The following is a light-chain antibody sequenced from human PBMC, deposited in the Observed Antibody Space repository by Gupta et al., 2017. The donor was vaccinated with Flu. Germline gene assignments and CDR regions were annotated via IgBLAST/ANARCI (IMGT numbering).Light chain of an antibody. CDR2: GAS. V-gene: IGKV3-20*01. Sequence: GTPSLSPGERATLSCRASQTLRRSFLGWYQQKPGLAPRFLIYGASNRAAGIPDRFSGSGSGTDFTLTISRLEPDDIAVYCCQQYGGSPTTFGQGTTVEIK. J-gene: IGKJ1*01. CDR1: QTLRRSF. CDR3: QQYGGSPTT.